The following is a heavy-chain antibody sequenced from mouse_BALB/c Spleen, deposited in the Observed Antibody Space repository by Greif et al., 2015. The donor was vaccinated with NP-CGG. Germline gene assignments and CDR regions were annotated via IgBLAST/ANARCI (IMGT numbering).Heavy chain of an antibody. J-gene: IGHJ2*01. V-gene: IGHV14-3*02. CDR3: ARGSLLPY. D-gene: IGHD2-3*01. Sequence: VQLQHSGAELVKPGASVKLSCTASGFNIKDTYMHWVKQRPEQGLEWIGRIDPANGNTKYDPKFQGKATITADTSSNTAYLQLSSLTSEDTAGYYCARGSLLPYWGQGTTLTVSS. CDR1: GFNIKDTY. CDR2: IDPANGNT.